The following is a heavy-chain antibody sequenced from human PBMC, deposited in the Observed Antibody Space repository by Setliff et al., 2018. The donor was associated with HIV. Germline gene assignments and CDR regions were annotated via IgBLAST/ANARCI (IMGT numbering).Heavy chain of an antibody. J-gene: IGHJ1*01. V-gene: IGHV4-38-2*01. CDR3: ARQWRDQYNSGVSTEYFQH. CDR2: IYHSGST. Sequence: SETLSLTCAVSAYSISSGYYWGWIRQPPGKGLEWIGSIYHSGSTYYNPSLMSRVTISVDTSKNQFSLKLRSVTAADTAVYYCARQWRDQYNSGVSTEYFQHWGPGTLVTVSS. D-gene: IGHD3-22*01. CDR1: AYSISSGYY.